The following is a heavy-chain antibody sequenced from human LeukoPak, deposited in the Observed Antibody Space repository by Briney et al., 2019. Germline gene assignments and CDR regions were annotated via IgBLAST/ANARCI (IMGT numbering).Heavy chain of an antibody. CDR2: IYHSGST. CDR1: GGSISSSNW. J-gene: IGHJ4*02. Sequence: SGTLSLTCAVSGGSISSSNWWSWVRQPPGKELEWIGEIYHSGSTNYNPSLKSRVTISVDKSKNQFSLKLSSVTAADTAVYYCAGTMGIAAAGVDYWGQGTLVTVSS. V-gene: IGHV4-4*02. CDR3: AGTMGIAAAGVDY. D-gene: IGHD6-13*01.